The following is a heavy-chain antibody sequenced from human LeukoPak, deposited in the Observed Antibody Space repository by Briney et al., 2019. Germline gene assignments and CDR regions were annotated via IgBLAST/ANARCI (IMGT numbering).Heavy chain of an antibody. Sequence: GASVKVSCKASGYTFTSYGISWVRQAPGQGLEWMGWISAYNGNTNYAQKLQGRVTMTTDTSTSTAYMELRSLRSDDTAVYYCARDLFERHPDSGMGDYWGQGTLVTVSS. CDR1: GYTFTSYG. CDR2: ISAYNGNT. D-gene: IGHD1-26*01. V-gene: IGHV1-18*01. J-gene: IGHJ4*02. CDR3: ARDLFERHPDSGMGDY.